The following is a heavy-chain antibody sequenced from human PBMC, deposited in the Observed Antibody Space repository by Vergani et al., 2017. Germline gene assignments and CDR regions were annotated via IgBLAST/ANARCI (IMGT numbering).Heavy chain of an antibody. V-gene: IGHV4-61*02. J-gene: IGHJ2*01. CDR3: ARASPRVVPAAMYWYFDL. D-gene: IGHD2-2*01. Sequence: QVQLQESGPGLVKPSQTLSLTCTVSGGSISSGSYYWSWIRQPAGKGLEWIGRIYTSGSTNSNPSLKSRVTISVDTSKNQSSLKLSSVTAADTAVYYCARASPRVVPAAMYWYFDLWGRGTLVTVSS. CDR1: GGSISSGSYY. CDR2: IYTSGST.